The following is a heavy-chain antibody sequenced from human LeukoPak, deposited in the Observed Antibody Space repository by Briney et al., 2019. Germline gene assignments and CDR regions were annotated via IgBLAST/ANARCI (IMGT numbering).Heavy chain of an antibody. CDR2: IYSGGST. Sequence: GGSLRLSCAASEFSVGSNYMTWVRQAPGKGLEWVSLIYSGGSTYYADSVKGRFTISRDNSKNTLYLQMNSLRAEDTAVYCCARALYDSSGYYSHFDYWGQGTLVAVSS. CDR1: EFSVGSNY. V-gene: IGHV3-66*01. J-gene: IGHJ4*02. D-gene: IGHD3-22*01. CDR3: ARALYDSSGYYSHFDY.